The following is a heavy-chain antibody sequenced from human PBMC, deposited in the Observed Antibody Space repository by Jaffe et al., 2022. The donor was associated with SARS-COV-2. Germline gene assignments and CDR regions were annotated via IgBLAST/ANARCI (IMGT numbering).Heavy chain of an antibody. D-gene: IGHD1-26*01. J-gene: IGHJ3*02. CDR1: GFTFDDYA. V-gene: IGHV3-9*01. Sequence: EVQLVESGGGLVQPGRSLRLSCAASGFTFDDYAMHWVRQAPGKGLEWVSGISWNSGSIGYADSVKGRFTISRDNAKNSLYLQMNSLRAEDTALYYCASFGPEDAFDIWGQGTMVTVSS. CDR3: ASFGPEDAFDI. CDR2: ISWNSGSI.